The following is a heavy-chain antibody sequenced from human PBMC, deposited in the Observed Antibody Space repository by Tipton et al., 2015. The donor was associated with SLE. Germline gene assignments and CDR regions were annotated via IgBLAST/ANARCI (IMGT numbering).Heavy chain of an antibody. CDR1: GDSISSGDYY. V-gene: IGHV4-30-4*01. CDR2: IYNSGST. J-gene: IGHJ4*02. Sequence: TLSLTCTVSGDSISSGDYYWSWIRQPPGKGLEWIAYIYNSGSTYYNPSLKSRVSISVDTSKNQFSLKLSSVTAADTAVYYCARATTLASGSNYWGRGTLVTVSS. CDR3: ARATTLASGSNY. D-gene: IGHD6-13*01.